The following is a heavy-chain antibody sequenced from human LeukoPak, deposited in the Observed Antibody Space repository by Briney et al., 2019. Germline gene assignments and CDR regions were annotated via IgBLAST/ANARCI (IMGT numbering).Heavy chain of an antibody. D-gene: IGHD2-2*01. CDR3: AKGPLRGTAAAIDY. Sequence: GRSLRLSCAVSGLTFSSSWMDWVRQAPGKGLEWVASINPDGNKKYSADSVKGRFTISRDISTDTLWLQMDSLRTEDTAVYYCAKGPLRGTAAAIDYWGQGTLVTVSS. V-gene: IGHV3-7*01. CDR2: INPDGNKK. J-gene: IGHJ4*02. CDR1: GLTFSSSW.